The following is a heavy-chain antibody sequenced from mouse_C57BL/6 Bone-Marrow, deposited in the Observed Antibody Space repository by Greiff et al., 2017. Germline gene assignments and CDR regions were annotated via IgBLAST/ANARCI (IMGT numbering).Heavy chain of an antibody. Sequence: DVMLVESGGGLVKPGGSLKLSCAASGFTFSTYAMSWVSQTPEKRLEWVATLSDGGSYTYYLDNVKGRFTLSRDKANNNLYMQMSQLKSEDTAMYYCARDGDYWYFDVWGTGTTVTVSS. CDR1: GFTFSTYA. V-gene: IGHV5-4*01. J-gene: IGHJ1*03. CDR2: LSDGGSYT. CDR3: ARDGDYWYFDV.